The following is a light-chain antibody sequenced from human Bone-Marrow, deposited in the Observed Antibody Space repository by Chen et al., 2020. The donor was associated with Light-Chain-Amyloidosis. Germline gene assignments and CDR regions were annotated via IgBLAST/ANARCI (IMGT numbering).Light chain of an antibody. V-gene: IGLV3-25*03. CDR1: SLAKQY. Sequence: SFELTQPPSVSVSSGQTARLTCSGDSLAKQYGYWYRQRPGQAPVLLIYKDTERPSGIPERISGSSSGTTVTLTISGVQAEDEADYYWQSTDKNSTSVVGGGTKLTVL. CDR2: KDT. CDR3: QSTDKNSTSV. J-gene: IGLJ2*01.